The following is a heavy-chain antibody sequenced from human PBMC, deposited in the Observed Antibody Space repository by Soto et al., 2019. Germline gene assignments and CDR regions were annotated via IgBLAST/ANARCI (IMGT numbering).Heavy chain of an antibody. CDR3: ARGSPKLIQTLKYAYYVDV. CDR2: LYYSGST. D-gene: IGHD4-17*01. CDR1: ARSLRSYL. Sequence: PYVTICLTCPIAARSLRSYLCTSRLQKPGKRLEWIGFLYYSGSTNYNPSLKSRVIIPTDTSKNRMSLRLTSVTTADTAVYYCARGSPKLIQTLKYAYYVDVWGQVTQV. J-gene: IGHJ1*01. V-gene: IGHV4-59*01.